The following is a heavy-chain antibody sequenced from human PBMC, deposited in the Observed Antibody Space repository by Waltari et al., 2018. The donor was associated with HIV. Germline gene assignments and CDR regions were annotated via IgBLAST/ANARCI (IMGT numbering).Heavy chain of an antibody. V-gene: IGHV3-7*01. Sequence: EVQLVESGGGLVHPGGSLRLSCAASGFTFSEYWMTWVRQGPGKGVEWGANIKQDGSETYYVDSVRGRFTISRDNAKNSLYLQMNSLRAEDTAVYYCATDGVWGSYRYVGGYFDYWGQGTLVTVSS. CDR1: GFTFSEYW. CDR2: IKQDGSET. CDR3: ATDGVWGSYRYVGGYFDY. D-gene: IGHD3-16*02. J-gene: IGHJ4*02.